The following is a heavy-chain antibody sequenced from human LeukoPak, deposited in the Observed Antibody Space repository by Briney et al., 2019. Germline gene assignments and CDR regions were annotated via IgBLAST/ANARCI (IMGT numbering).Heavy chain of an antibody. V-gene: IGHV4-61*01. J-gene: IGHJ5*02. CDR1: GDSVDSRPYY. CDR2: IYYSGST. Sequence: SETLSLTCTVSGDSVDSRPYYWAWIRQPPGKGLEWIGYIYYSGSTNYNPSLKSRVTISVDTSKNQFSLKLSSVTAADTAVYYCARRGNWFDPWGQGTLVTVSS. CDR3: ARRGNWFDP. D-gene: IGHD1-14*01.